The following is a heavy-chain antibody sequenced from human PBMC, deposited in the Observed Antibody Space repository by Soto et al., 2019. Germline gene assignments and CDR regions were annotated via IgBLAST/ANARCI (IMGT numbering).Heavy chain of an antibody. Sequence: SGTLDLTCAVYGGSFSGYYWSGIRQPPGKGLEWIGEINHSGSTNYNPSLKSRVTIPVDTSKNQFSLKLSSVTAADTAVYYCARGLLYNFESIAARPVFFQHWGQGTLVPGSP. D-gene: IGHD6-6*01. J-gene: IGHJ1*01. CDR3: ARGLLYNFESIAARPVFFQH. V-gene: IGHV4-34*01. CDR2: INHSGST. CDR1: GGSFSGYY.